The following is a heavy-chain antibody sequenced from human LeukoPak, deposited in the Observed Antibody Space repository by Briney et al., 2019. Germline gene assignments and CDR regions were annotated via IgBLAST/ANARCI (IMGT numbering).Heavy chain of an antibody. Sequence: SETLSLTCTASGGSINSHYWTWIRQPPGKALEWIGYIYYTGSTNYNPSLKSRVTISLDTSKKQFSLKVSSVTAADTAVYYCARHRGITMLRGGFYFDYWGQGTLVTVSS. D-gene: IGHD3-10*01. J-gene: IGHJ4*02. V-gene: IGHV4-59*08. CDR1: GGSINSHY. CDR2: IYYTGST. CDR3: ARHRGITMLRGGFYFDY.